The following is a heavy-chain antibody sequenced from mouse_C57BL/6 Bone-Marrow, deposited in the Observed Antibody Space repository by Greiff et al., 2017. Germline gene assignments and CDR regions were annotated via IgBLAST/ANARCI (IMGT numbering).Heavy chain of an antibody. CDR2: ISSGGSYP. CDR1: GFPFSSYG. D-gene: IGHD1-1*01. CDR3: ARAITTVVSYYFDY. Sequence: EVQGVESGGDLVKPGGSLKLSCAASGFPFSSYGMSWVRQTPDKRLEWVATISSGGSYPYYPDSVKGRFTSSRDNAKNTLYLQMSSLKSEDTAMYYGARAITTVVSYYFDYWGQGTTLTVSS. V-gene: IGHV5-6*01. J-gene: IGHJ2*01.